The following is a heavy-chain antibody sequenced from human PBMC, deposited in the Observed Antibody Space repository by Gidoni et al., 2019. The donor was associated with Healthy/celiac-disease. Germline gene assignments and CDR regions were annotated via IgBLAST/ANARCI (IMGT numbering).Heavy chain of an antibody. D-gene: IGHD3-22*01. CDR3: AKDRNRGYYDSSGYYEPRGDAFDI. V-gene: IGHV3-9*01. CDR2: ISWNSGSI. CDR1: GLPFEDVA. J-gene: IGHJ3*02. Sequence: EVQLVESGGGLVQPGRSLILSWSASGLPFEDVAMPLVRPGPGKGRGWVSGISWNSGSIGYADSVKGRFTISRDNAKNSLYLQMNSLRAEDTALYYCAKDRNRGYYDSSGYYEPRGDAFDIWGQGTMVTVSS.